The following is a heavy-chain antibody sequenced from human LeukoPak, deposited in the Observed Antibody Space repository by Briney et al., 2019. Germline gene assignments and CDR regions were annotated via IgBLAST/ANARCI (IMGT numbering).Heavy chain of an antibody. D-gene: IGHD4-17*01. J-gene: IGHJ6*01. V-gene: IGHV4-30-4*01. CDR1: GGSISSGDYY. CDR3: PREMTTVIRGMDV. Sequence: PSETLSLTCTVSGGSISSGDYYWSWIREPPGKGLEWIGYICYSGSTYYNPSLKSPVTISVDTSKNQFSLKLSSATAADTAVYYCPREMTTVIRGMDVWGQGTTVTASS. CDR2: ICYSGST.